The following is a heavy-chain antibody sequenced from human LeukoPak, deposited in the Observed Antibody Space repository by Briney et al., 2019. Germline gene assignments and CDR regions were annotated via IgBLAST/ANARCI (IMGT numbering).Heavy chain of an antibody. V-gene: IGHV3-11*01. J-gene: IGHJ4*02. CDR2: ISSSGSTI. D-gene: IGHD2-21*01. Sequence: GGSLRLSCAASGFTFSDYYMSWIRQAPGKGLEWVSYISSSGSTIYYADSVKGRFTISRDSSKNTLFLQMNRLRPEDAAVYYCAKAPVTTCRGAYCYPFDYWGQGTLVTVSS. CDR1: GFTFSDYY. CDR3: AKAPVTTCRGAYCYPFDY.